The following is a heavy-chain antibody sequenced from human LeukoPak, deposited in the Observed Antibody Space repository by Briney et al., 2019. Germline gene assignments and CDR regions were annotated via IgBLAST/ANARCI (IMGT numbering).Heavy chain of an antibody. CDR2: INSDGSST. D-gene: IGHD3-10*01. J-gene: IGHJ6*02. CDR3: AKAGLLWFGESWMDA. CDR1: GFTFSSYW. Sequence: GGSLRLSCAASGFTFSSYWMHWVRQAPGKGLVWVSRINSDGSSTSYADSVKGRFTISRDNAKNTLYLQMNSLRAEDTAVYFCAKAGLLWFGESWMDAWGQGTTVTVSS. V-gene: IGHV3-74*01.